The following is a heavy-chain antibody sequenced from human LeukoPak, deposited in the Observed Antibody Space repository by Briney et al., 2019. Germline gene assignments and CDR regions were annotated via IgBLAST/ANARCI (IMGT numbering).Heavy chain of an antibody. Sequence: GGSLRLSCAASGFTFSSYAMSWVRQAPGKGLEWVSAITGGGGGTYYADSVKGRFTISRDNSRNTLYLQMNSLRADDTAIYYCAKRVPGSAFDIWGQGTMVTVSS. CDR1: GFTFSSYA. CDR3: AKRVPGSAFDI. V-gene: IGHV3-23*01. D-gene: IGHD3-10*01. J-gene: IGHJ3*02. CDR2: ITGGGGGT.